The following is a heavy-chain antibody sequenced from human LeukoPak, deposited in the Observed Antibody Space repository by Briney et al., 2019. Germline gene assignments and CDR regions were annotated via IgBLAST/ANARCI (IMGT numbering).Heavy chain of an antibody. J-gene: IGHJ4*02. Sequence: PGRSLRLSCAASGFTFSSYGMHWVRQAPGKGLEWVAVIWYDGSNKYYADPVKGRFTISRDNSKNTLYLQMNSLRAEDTAVYYCARDSLGTVFDYWGQGTLVTVSS. CDR3: ARDSLGTVFDY. CDR2: IWYDGSNK. D-gene: IGHD6-13*01. V-gene: IGHV3-33*01. CDR1: GFTFSSYG.